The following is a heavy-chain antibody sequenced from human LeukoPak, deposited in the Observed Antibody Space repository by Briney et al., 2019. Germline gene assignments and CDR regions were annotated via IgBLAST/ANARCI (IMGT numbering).Heavy chain of an antibody. CDR1: GFIFSSYS. CDR3: ARDRIVGATTSGY. V-gene: IGHV3-21*01. Sequence: GGSLRLSCAASGFIFSSYSMNWVRQAPGKGLEWVSSVSSSSSYIYYADSVKGRFTISRDNAKNSLYLQMNSLRAEDTAVYYCARDRIVGATTSGYWGQGTLVTVSS. CDR2: VSSSSSYI. J-gene: IGHJ4*02. D-gene: IGHD1-26*01.